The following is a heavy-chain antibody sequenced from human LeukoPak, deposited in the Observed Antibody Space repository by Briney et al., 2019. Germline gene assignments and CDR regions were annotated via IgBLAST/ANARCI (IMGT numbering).Heavy chain of an antibody. J-gene: IGHJ4*02. V-gene: IGHV4-59*08. CDR3: ARRLNMYLQFDY. Sequence: SETLSLTCTVSGGSISSYYWSWIRQPPGKGLEWIGYIYYSGSTNYNPSLKSRVTISVDTSKNQFSLKLSSVTAADTDVYYCARRLNMYLQFDYWGQGTLVTVSS. CDR1: GGSISSYY. CDR2: IYYSGST. D-gene: IGHD2-2*01.